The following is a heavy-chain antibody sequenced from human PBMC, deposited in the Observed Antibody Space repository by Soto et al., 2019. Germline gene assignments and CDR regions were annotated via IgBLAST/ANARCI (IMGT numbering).Heavy chain of an antibody. CDR1: GGSISSGDYY. J-gene: IGHJ6*02. CDR2: IYYSGST. CDR3: AREEIVVVVAATEPNGMDV. Sequence: QVQLQESGPGLVKPSQTLSLTCTVSGGSISSGDYYWSWIRQSPGKGLEWIGYIYYSGSTYYNPSLKSRVTISVDTSKNQFSLKLSSVTAADTAVYYCAREEIVVVVAATEPNGMDVWGQGTTVTVSS. D-gene: IGHD2-15*01. V-gene: IGHV4-30-4*01.